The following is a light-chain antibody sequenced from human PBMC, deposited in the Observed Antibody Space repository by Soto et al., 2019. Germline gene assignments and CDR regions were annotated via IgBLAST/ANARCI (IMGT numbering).Light chain of an antibody. CDR3: QQYYSTPPT. J-gene: IGKJ2*01. CDR1: QSVSSKY. V-gene: IGKV3-20*01. CDR2: GAS. Sequence: DIVLTQSPGTLSLSPGERATLSCRASQSVSSKYLAWYQQKPGQAPRVLIYGASIRATGIPERFSGGGSGTDFALTVTRLEPEDVAVYYCQQYYSTPPTFGQGTNLAIK.